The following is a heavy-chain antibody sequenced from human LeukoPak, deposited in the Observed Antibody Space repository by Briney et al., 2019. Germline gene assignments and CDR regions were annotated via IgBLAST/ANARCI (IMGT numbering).Heavy chain of an antibody. J-gene: IGHJ4*02. Sequence: GGSLRLSCAASGFTFSSYDMHWVRQATGKGLEWVPAIGTAGDTYYPGSVKGRFTISRENAKNSLYLQMNSLRAGDTAVYYCARARRDTAMAFDYWGQGTLVTVSS. CDR1: GFTFSSYD. CDR3: ARARRDTAMAFDY. D-gene: IGHD5-18*01. CDR2: IGTAGDT. V-gene: IGHV3-13*01.